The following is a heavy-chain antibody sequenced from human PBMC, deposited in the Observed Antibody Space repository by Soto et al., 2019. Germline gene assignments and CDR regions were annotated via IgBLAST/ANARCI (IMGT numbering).Heavy chain of an antibody. Sequence: ASVKVSCKASGYTFTSYGISWVRQAPGQGLEWMGWISAYNGNTNYAQKLQGRVTMTTDTSTSTAYMELRSLRSDDTAVYYCAREYDYIWGSYRYELTRYYFDYWGQGTLVTVSS. V-gene: IGHV1-18*01. CDR2: ISAYNGNT. CDR3: AREYDYIWGSYRYELTRYYFDY. CDR1: GYTFTSYG. J-gene: IGHJ4*02. D-gene: IGHD3-16*02.